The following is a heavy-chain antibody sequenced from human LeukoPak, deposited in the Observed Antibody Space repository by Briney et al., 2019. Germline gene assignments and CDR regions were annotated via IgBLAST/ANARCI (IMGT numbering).Heavy chain of an antibody. J-gene: IGHJ5*02. D-gene: IGHD6-19*01. CDR2: IYTSGNT. CDR1: GGSIRSYY. Sequence: SETLSLTCTVSGGSIRSYYWSWIRQPAGKGLEWIGRIYTSGNTNYNPSLKSRVTMSVDTSKNQFSLKLSSVTAADTAMYSCAREEYSSGWYRWFDPWGQGTLVTVSS. CDR3: AREEYSSGWYRWFDP. V-gene: IGHV4-4*07.